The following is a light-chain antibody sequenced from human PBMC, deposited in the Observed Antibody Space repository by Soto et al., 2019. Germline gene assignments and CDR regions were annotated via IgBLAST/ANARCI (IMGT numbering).Light chain of an antibody. V-gene: IGLV1-44*01. CDR1: SSNIGRNT. CDR3: AAWDASLNAYV. CDR2: SNT. Sequence: QSVLTQTPSASGTPGQRVTISCSGSSSNIGRNTVNWYQQLPGTAPKLVIYSNTQRPSGVPDRFSGSKSGTSASLAISGLQSEDEADYYCAAWDASLNAYVSRAGTKLTVL. J-gene: IGLJ1*01.